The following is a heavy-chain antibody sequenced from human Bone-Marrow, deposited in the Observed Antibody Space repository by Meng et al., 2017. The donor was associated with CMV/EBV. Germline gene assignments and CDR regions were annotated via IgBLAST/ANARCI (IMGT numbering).Heavy chain of an antibody. CDR1: GGSISSSSYY. V-gene: IGHV4-39*07. J-gene: IGHJ4*02. Sequence: SETLSLTCTVAGGSISSSSYYWGWIRQPPGKGLEWIGSIYYSGSTYYNPSLKSRVTISVDTSKNPFSLKLSSVTAADTAVYYCARATGDYYGSGIDYWGQGTLVTVSS. D-gene: IGHD3-10*01. CDR3: ARATGDYYGSGIDY. CDR2: IYYSGST.